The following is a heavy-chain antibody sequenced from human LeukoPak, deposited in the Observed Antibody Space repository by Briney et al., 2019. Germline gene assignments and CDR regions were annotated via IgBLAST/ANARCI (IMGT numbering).Heavy chain of an antibody. J-gene: IGHJ4*02. V-gene: IGHV3-23*01. CDR2: ISGGGDNT. CDR3: AKSGYTSGTGKFDN. CDR1: GFTFSSFG. Sequence: GGTLRLSCVASGFTFSSFGMTWVRQTPGNGLEWVSSISGGGDNTYYADSVKGRSTISRDNSKNTLYLQMDSLRAEDTAVDYCAKSGYTSGTGKFDNWGQGTLVTVSS. D-gene: IGHD6-19*01.